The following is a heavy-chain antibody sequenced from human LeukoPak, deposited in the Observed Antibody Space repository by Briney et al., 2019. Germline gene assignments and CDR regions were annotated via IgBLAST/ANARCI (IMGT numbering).Heavy chain of an antibody. CDR1: GFTVSTNS. D-gene: IGHD1-26*01. CDR3: ARSRVGATLELGY. Sequence: GGSLRLSCTVSGFTVSTNSMSWVRQAPGKGLEWVSFIYSDNTHYSDSVKGRFTISRDNSKNTLYLQMNSLRAEDTAVYYCARSRVGATLELGYWGQGTLVTVSS. V-gene: IGHV3-66*01. J-gene: IGHJ4*02. CDR2: IYSDNT.